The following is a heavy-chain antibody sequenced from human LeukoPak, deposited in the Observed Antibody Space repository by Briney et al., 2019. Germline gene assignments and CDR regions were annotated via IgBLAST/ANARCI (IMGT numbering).Heavy chain of an antibody. CDR2: INSDGSST. V-gene: IGHV3-74*01. D-gene: IGHD5-18*01. J-gene: IGHJ4*02. CDR3: ARDAPGNTALDY. CDR1: GFTFSIYW. Sequence: GSLRLSCAASGFTFSIYWMHWVRQPPGKGLVWVSRINSDGSSTSYADSVKGRFTISRDNAKNTLYLQMNSLRVEDTALYYCARDAPGNTALDYWGQGSLVTVSS.